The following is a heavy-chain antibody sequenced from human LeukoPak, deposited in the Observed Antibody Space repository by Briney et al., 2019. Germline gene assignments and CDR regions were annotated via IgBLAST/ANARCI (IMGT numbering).Heavy chain of an antibody. CDR3: ARRCGGDCYSKMGLDP. CDR2: IHYSGKT. D-gene: IGHD2-21*02. J-gene: IGHJ5*02. Sequence: SETLSLTCIVSGGFISNSIYYWGWIRQPPGEGLEWIGSIHYSGKTYYYPSLKSRVTMSVDTSKNQFSLKLSSVTAADTAVYYCARRCGGDCYSKMGLDPWGQGTAVTVSS. CDR1: GGFISNSIYY. V-gene: IGHV4-39*01.